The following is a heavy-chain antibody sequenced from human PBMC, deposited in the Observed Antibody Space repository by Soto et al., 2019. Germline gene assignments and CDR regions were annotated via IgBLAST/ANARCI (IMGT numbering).Heavy chain of an antibody. Sequence: ASVKVSCKASGYTFSSYAMHWVRQAPGQRLEWMGWINAGYGDTKSSQKFQDRVTISRDTSASTAYMELTSLRSEDTAVYYCARDTGDGTFDFWGQGTLVTVSS. J-gene: IGHJ4*02. CDR1: GYTFSSYA. V-gene: IGHV1-3*01. CDR3: ARDTGDGTFDF. CDR2: INAGYGDT. D-gene: IGHD7-27*01.